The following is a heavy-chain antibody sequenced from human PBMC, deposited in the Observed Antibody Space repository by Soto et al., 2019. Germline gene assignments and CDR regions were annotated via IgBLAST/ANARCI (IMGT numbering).Heavy chain of an antibody. V-gene: IGHV4-31*03. CDR1: GGSISSGGYY. J-gene: IGHJ3*02. D-gene: IGHD6-13*01. CDR3: ARYWSSYGAFDI. CDR2: IYYRGST. Sequence: QVQLQESGPGLVKPSQTLSLTCTVSGGSISSGGYYWSWVRQHPGKGLEWIGYIYYRGSTYYNPSLKRRVTISVDTSKNQFSLKLSSVTAADTAVYYCARYWSSYGAFDIWGQGTMVTVSS.